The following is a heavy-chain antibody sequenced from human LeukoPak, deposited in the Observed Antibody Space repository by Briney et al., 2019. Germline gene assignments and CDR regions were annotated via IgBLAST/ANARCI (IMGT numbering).Heavy chain of an antibody. CDR3: TTDFRAGVCSGDCFNY. D-gene: IGHD2-21*02. V-gene: IGHV3-15*01. CDR2: IKSETDGGTT. J-gene: IGHJ4*02. Sequence: GGSLRLSCAASGFTFSSYSMNWVRQAPGKGLEWVGRIKSETDGGTTDYAAPVKGRFTISRDDSKNTLYLQMHSLKAEDTAVYYCTTDFRAGVCSGDCFNYWGQGTLVTVSS. CDR1: GFTFSSYS.